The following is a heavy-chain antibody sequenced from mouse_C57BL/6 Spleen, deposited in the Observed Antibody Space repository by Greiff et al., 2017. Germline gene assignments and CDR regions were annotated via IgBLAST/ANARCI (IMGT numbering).Heavy chain of an antibody. CDR1: GYTFTSYW. CDR2: IYPSDSET. V-gene: IGHV1-61*01. J-gene: IGHJ4*01. Sequence: LQQPGAELVRPGSSVKLSCKASGYTFTSYWMDWVKQRPGQGLEWIGNIYPSDSETHYNQKFKDKATLTVDKSSSTAYMQLSSLTSEDSAVYYCAREGNFPLDYWGQGTSVTVSS. CDR3: AREGNFPLDY.